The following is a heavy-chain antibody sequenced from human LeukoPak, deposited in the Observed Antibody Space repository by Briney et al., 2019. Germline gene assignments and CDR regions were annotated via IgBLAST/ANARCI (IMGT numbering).Heavy chain of an antibody. D-gene: IGHD4-17*01. J-gene: IGHJ4*02. CDR1: RRTFTSWG. Sequence: LTLTCGSPRRTFTSWGREWVPEVPVKVLEWVAVIWYDGSNKYYADSVKGRFTISRDNSKNTLYLQMNSLRAEDTAVYYCATGDYAPGYWGQGTLVTVSS. CDR3: ATGDYAPGY. CDR2: IWYDGSNK. V-gene: IGHV3-33*08.